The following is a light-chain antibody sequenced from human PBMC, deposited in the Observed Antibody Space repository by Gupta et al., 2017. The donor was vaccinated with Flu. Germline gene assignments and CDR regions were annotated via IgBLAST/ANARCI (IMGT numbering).Light chain of an antibody. V-gene: IGKV1-27*01. Sequence: SLSASVGDRVTITCRASQGISNYLAWYQQKPGKGPQLLIYAASTLQSGVPSRFSGSGAGTDFTLTISSLQPEDVATYYCQKYNSDPPPWTFGQGTKVEIK. CDR3: QKYNSDPPPWT. CDR1: QGISNY. J-gene: IGKJ1*01. CDR2: AAS.